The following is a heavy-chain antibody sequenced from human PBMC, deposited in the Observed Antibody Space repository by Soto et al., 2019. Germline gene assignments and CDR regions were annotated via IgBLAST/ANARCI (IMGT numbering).Heavy chain of an antibody. Sequence: GASVKVSCKTSGYTFVSFDINWVRQATGQGLEWVGWLNPTSGNTGYAQKFRGRVTLTMNTSITTACMELTSLRSEDTAMYYCVRGRDSSGWTGDFDYWGQGTLVTVSS. CDR3: VRGRDSSGWTGDFDY. D-gene: IGHD3-22*01. CDR2: LNPTSGNT. J-gene: IGHJ4*02. V-gene: IGHV1-8*01. CDR1: GYTFVSFD.